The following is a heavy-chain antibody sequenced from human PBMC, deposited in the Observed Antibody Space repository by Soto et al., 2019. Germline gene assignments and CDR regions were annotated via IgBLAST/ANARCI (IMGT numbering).Heavy chain of an antibody. CDR3: ARDFSPVVVVAATPYYYYMDV. V-gene: IGHV3-11*01. D-gene: IGHD2-15*01. CDR2: ISSSGSTI. J-gene: IGHJ6*03. Sequence: GGSLRLSCAASGFTFSDYYMSWIRQAPGKGLEWVSYISSSGSTIYYADSVKGRFTISRDNAKNSLYLQMNSLRAEDTAVYYCARDFSPVVVVAATPYYYYMDVWGKGTTVTVSS. CDR1: GFTFSDYY.